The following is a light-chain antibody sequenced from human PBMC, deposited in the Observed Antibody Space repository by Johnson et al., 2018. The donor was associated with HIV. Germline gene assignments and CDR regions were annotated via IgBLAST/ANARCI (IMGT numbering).Light chain of an antibody. CDR3: GIWYSSLSAYV. V-gene: IGLV1-51*01. CDR1: SSNIGNNY. J-gene: IGLJ1*01. CDR2: DNN. Sequence: HSVLTQPPSVSAAPGQKVTISCSGSSSNIGNNYVSWYQQLPGTAPKLLIHDNNKRPSGIPDRFSGSKSGTSATLGITGLKTGDVADYYCGIWYSSLSAYVFETGTKATVL.